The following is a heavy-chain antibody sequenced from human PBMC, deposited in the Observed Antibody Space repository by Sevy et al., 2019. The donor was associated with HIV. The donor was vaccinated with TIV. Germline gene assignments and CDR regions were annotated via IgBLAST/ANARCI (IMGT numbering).Heavy chain of an antibody. CDR2: INSDGSST. D-gene: IGHD6-19*01. V-gene: IGHV3-74*01. CDR3: GRAVAGKFDY. J-gene: IGHJ4*02. CDR1: GFTFSNYG. Sequence: GGSLRLSCAASGFTFSNYGMHWVRQAPGKGLEWVSRINSDGSSTSYADSVKGRFTISRDNAKNTLYLQMNSLRAEDTAVYYCGRAVAGKFDYWGQGTLVTVSS.